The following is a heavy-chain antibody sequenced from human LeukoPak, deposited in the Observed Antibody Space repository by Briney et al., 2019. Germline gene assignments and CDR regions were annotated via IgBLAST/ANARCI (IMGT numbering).Heavy chain of an antibody. CDR3: ARHFYGESFDY. Sequence: SETLSLTCTVAGGSISSYYWSWIRQPPGKGMGWIGYIYYSGSTNYNPFLKSRVTISVDTSKNQFSLKLSSVTAADTAVYYCARHFYGESFDYWGQGTLVTVSS. J-gene: IGHJ4*02. CDR1: GGSISSYY. D-gene: IGHD4-17*01. V-gene: IGHV4-59*08. CDR2: IYYSGST.